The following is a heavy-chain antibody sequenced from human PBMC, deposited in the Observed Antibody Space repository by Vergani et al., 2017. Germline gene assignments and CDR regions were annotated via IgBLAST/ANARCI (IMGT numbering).Heavy chain of an antibody. Sequence: QVQLVQSGAEVKKPGASVKVSCKASGYPFTGYYMHWVRQAPGQGLEWMGWINPNSGGPNYAQKFQGRVTMTRDTSISTAYMELSGLGSDDTAVYYCANQLRDDAFDIWGQGTMVTVSS. V-gene: IGHV1-2*02. CDR2: INPNSGGP. CDR1: GYPFTGYY. CDR3: ANQLRDDAFDI. J-gene: IGHJ3*02. D-gene: IGHD1-1*01.